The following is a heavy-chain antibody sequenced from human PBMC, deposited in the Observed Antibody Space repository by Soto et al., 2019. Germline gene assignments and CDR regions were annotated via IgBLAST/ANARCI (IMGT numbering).Heavy chain of an antibody. D-gene: IGHD1-26*01. Sequence: GGSLRLSCAASGFTFSSYAMSWVRQAPGKGLEWVSAVSGSGGSTYYADSVKGRFTVSRDNSKNTLYLQMNSLRAEDTAVYYSAKDFWRARSYGGRGTLVTVSS. CDR2: VSGSGGST. J-gene: IGHJ4*02. CDR1: GFTFSSYA. CDR3: AKDFWRARSY. V-gene: IGHV3-23*01.